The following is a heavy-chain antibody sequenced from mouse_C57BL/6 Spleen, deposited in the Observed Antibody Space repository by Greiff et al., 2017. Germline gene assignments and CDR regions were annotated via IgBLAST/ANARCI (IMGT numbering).Heavy chain of an antibody. Sequence: VQLQQSGAELVRPGTSVKLSCKASGYTFTSYWMHWVKQRPGQGLEWIGVIDPSDSYTNYNQKFKGKATLTVDTSSSTAYMQLSSLTSEDSAVYYCASEGAMDYWGQGTSVTVSS. CDR3: ASEGAMDY. V-gene: IGHV1-59*01. J-gene: IGHJ4*01. CDR2: IDPSDSYT. CDR1: GYTFTSYW.